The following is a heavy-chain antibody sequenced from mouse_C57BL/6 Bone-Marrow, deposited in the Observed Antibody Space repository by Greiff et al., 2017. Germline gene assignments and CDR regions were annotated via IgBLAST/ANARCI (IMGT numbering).Heavy chain of an antibody. J-gene: IGHJ2*01. V-gene: IGHV1-15*01. CDR1: GYTFTDYE. CDR3: TRGIYAYYFDY. CDR2: IDPETGGT. D-gene: IGHD2-3*01. Sequence: QVQLKQSGAELVRPGASVTLSCKASGYTFTDYEMHWVKQTPVHGLEWIGAIDPETGGTAYNQKFKGKAILTADKSSSTAYMERRSLTSEDSAFYYCTRGIYAYYFDYWGQGTTLTVSS.